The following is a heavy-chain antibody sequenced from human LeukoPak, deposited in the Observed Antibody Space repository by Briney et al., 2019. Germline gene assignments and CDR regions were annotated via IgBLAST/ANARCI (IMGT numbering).Heavy chain of an antibody. V-gene: IGHV1-2*06. CDR3: ARDLPNVWGSYRSNWFDP. J-gene: IGHJ5*02. CDR2: INPNSGGT. D-gene: IGHD3-16*02. Sequence: GASVKVSCKASGYTFTGYYMHWVRQAPGQGLEWMGRINPNSGGTNYAQKFQGRVTITRDTSASTAYMELSSLRSEDTAVYYCARDLPNVWGSYRSNWFDPWGQGTLVTVSS. CDR1: GYTFTGYY.